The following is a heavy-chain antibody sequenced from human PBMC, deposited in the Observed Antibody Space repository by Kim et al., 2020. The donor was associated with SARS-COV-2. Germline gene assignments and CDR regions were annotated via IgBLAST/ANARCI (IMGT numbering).Heavy chain of an antibody. CDR3: TREPRYFDWLFSWNEGETLDY. D-gene: IGHD3-9*01. V-gene: IGHV3-49*03. CDR1: GFTFGDYA. Sequence: GGSLRLSCTASGFTFGDYAMSWFRQAPGKGLEWVGFIRSKAYGGTTEYAASVKGRFTITRDDSKSIAYLQMNSLKTEDTAVYYCTREPRYFDWLFSWNEGETLDYWGQGTLVTVSS. CDR2: IRSKAYGGTT. J-gene: IGHJ4*02.